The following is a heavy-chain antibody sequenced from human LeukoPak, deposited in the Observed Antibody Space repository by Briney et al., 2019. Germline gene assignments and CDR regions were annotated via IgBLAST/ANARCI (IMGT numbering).Heavy chain of an antibody. V-gene: IGHV3-7*01. Sequence: PGGSLRLSCAASGFTLSNAWMSWVRQAPGKGLEWVANIKQDGSEKYYVDSVKGRFTISRDNAKNSLYLQMNSLRAEDTAVYYCAREEYGMDVWGQGTTVTVSS. J-gene: IGHJ6*02. CDR2: IKQDGSEK. CDR1: GFTLSNAW. CDR3: AREEYGMDV.